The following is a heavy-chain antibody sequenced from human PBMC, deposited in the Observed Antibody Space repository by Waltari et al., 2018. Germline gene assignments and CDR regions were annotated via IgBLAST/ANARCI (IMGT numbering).Heavy chain of an antibody. V-gene: IGHV3-23*01. CDR1: GSSFSVYA. CDR2: ISDSGSVT. D-gene: IGHD6-13*01. Sequence: EVQLWESGGGLVQLGGSLGLSCAASGSSFSVYAMTWVRQAPGKGLEGVSVISDSGSVTYYADSVRGRFTISRDNSKNTLYLQMNSLRAEDTAIYYCAKGSAAATGSWFDPWGHGALVTVSS. J-gene: IGHJ5*02. CDR3: AKGSAAATGSWFDP.